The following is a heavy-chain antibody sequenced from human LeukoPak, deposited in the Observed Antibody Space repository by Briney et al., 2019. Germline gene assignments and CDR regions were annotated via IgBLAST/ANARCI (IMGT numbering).Heavy chain of an antibody. CDR3: ARHPPVNWFDP. Sequence: SQTLSLTCTVSGGSISSGGYYWSWIRQPAGKGLEWVGRIYTNGTTNYNPSLKSRVTISVDTSKNQFSLKLTSVTAADTAVYYCARHPPVNWFDPWGQGTLVTVSS. CDR2: IYTNGTT. V-gene: IGHV4-61*02. J-gene: IGHJ5*02. CDR1: GGSISSGGYY.